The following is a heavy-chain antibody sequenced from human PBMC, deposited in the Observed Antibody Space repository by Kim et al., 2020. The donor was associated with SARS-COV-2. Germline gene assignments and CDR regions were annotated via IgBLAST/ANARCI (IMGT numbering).Heavy chain of an antibody. D-gene: IGHD3-3*01. Sequence: SQTLSLTCAISGDSVSSNSAAWNWIRQSPSRGLEWLGRTYYRSKWYNDYAVSVKSRITINPDTSKNQFSLQLNSVTPEDTAVYYCAASYGRAGTYYDFWSGYYPVNWFDPWGQGTLVTVSS. J-gene: IGHJ5*02. CDR2: TYYRSKWYN. V-gene: IGHV6-1*01. CDR3: AASYGRAGTYYDFWSGYYPVNWFDP. CDR1: GDSVSSNSAA.